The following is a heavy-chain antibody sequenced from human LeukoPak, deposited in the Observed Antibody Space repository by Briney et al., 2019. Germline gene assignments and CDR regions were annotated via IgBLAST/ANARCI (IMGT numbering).Heavy chain of an antibody. CDR3: ARDFRGNYGSRGMDV. D-gene: IGHD1-26*01. CDR1: VDSITRY. Sequence: SETLSLTCTVSVDSITRYCSWIRQPPGKGLEWIGYNYCSGSTNYNPSLKSRVTMSIDTSKNPLYLKLSSVSAADTAVYYCARDFRGNYGSRGMDVWGQGTTVTVSS. V-gene: IGHV4-59*01. CDR2: NYCSGST. J-gene: IGHJ6*02.